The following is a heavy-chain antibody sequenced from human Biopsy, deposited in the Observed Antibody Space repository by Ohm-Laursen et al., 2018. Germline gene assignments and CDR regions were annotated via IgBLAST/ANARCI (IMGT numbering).Heavy chain of an antibody. Sequence: SVKVSCQVSGFTFSSSAVQWARQARGQRLEWIGWIVVGSGHTDYAQKFQERVTITRDMSTSTAYMEVSSLRSEDTAVYYCAKRGVERGRPLAYWGQGTLVTVSS. CDR2: IVVGSGHT. V-gene: IGHV1-58*01. J-gene: IGHJ4*02. CDR1: GFTFSSSA. CDR3: AKRGVERGRPLAY. D-gene: IGHD1-1*01.